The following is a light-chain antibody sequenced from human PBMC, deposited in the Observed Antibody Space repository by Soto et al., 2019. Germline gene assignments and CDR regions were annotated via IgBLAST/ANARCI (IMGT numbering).Light chain of an antibody. CDR2: GTS. CDR3: QQYGSSSWT. J-gene: IGKJ1*01. Sequence: ELVLTKSPGTLSLSPGERATLSCRASQSVSSSYLAWYQQKPGQAPRLLIYGTSSRATAIPDRFSGSGSRTDFTLTISRLEPEDFAVYYCQQYGSSSWTFGHGTKVELK. V-gene: IGKV3-20*01. CDR1: QSVSSSY.